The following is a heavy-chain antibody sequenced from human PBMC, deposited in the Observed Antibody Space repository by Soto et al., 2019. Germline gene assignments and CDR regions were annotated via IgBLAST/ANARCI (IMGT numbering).Heavy chain of an antibody. CDR1: GGSISSSSYY. Sequence: SETLSLTCTVSGGSISSSSYYWGWIRQPPGKGLEWIGSIYYSGSTYYNPSLKSRVTISVDTSKNQFSLKLSSVTAADTAVYYCASSPISSGWYLTSLDWFDPWGQGTLVTVSS. CDR2: IYYSGST. J-gene: IGHJ5*02. V-gene: IGHV4-39*01. D-gene: IGHD6-19*01. CDR3: ASSPISSGWYLTSLDWFDP.